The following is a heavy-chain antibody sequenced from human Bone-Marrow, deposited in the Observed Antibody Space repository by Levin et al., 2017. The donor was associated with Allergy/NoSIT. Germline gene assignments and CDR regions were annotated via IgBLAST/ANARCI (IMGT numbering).Heavy chain of an antibody. Sequence: SGGSLRLSCVASGFSFSTFEMNWVRQAPGKGLEWVSYITSGGSVHYADSVKGRFSISRDNAKNSLYLQMNDLRAEDTAVYYCARDQGLYSSSPDFFDYWGQGTLVTVSS. CDR3: ARDQGLYSSSPDFFDY. J-gene: IGHJ4*02. CDR1: GFSFSTFE. D-gene: IGHD6-6*01. CDR2: ITSGGSV. V-gene: IGHV3-48*03.